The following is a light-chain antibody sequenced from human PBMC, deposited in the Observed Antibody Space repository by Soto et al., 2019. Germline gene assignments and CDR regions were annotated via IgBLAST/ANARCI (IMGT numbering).Light chain of an antibody. CDR2: DAS. CDR1: QSVSSSY. CDR3: QQRSKWPIT. J-gene: IGKJ5*01. V-gene: IGKV3D-20*02. Sequence: EIVLTPSPGTLSLSPGERATLSCRASQSVSSSYLAWYQQKPGQAPRLLMYDASNRATGIPARFSGSGSGTDFTLTISSLEPEDFAVYYCQQRSKWPITFGQGTRLEIK.